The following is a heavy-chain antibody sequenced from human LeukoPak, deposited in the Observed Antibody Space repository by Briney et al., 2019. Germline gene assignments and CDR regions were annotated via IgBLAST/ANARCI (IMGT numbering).Heavy chain of an antibody. CDR1: GFTFSSYG. CDR2: IRFDGSNR. CDR3: AKWVYTDMGT. J-gene: IGHJ5*02. V-gene: IGHV3-30*02. Sequence: GGSLRLSCAASGFTFSSYGMHWVRQAPGKGLEWVAFIRFDGSNRYYVDSVKGRFTISRDNSKNTVFLQMNTLRVEDTAVYYCAKWVYTDMGTWGQGTPVTVSS. D-gene: IGHD5-18*01.